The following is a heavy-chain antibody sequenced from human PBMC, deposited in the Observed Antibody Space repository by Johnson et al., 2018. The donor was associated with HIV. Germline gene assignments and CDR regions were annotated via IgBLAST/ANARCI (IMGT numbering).Heavy chain of an antibody. CDR2: ISYDGSNK. Sequence: QVQLVESGGGVVQPGRSLRLSCAASGFTFSSYAMHWVRQAPGKGLEWVAVISYDGSNKYYADSVKGRFTISRDNSKNTLYLQMNSLRAEDTAVYYCAREVFTIVGATQRGAFDIGGQGTMVTVSS. CDR1: GFTFSSYA. J-gene: IGHJ3*02. CDR3: AREVFTIVGATQRGAFDI. D-gene: IGHD5-24*01. V-gene: IGHV3-30-3*01.